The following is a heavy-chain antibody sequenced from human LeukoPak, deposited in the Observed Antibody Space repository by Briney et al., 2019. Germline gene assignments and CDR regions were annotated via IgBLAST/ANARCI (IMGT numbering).Heavy chain of an antibody. CDR3: ARDQRHYYGTTSYYYYYMDV. J-gene: IGHJ6*03. CDR2: IYHSGST. V-gene: IGHV4-4*02. Sequence: SETLSLTCAVSGRSISSSNWWSWVRQPPGKGLEWIGEIYHSGSTNYNPSLKSRVTISVDKSKNQFSLKLSSVTAADTAVYYCARDQRHYYGTTSYYYYYMDVWGKGTTVTVSS. D-gene: IGHD3-10*01. CDR1: GRSISSSNW.